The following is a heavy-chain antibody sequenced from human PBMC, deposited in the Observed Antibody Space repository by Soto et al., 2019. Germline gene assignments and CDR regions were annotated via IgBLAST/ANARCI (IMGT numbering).Heavy chain of an antibody. CDR1: GFSLSTSGVG. V-gene: IGHV2-5*02. J-gene: IGHJ4*02. CDR3: AHRPAPVTTGPYFDY. Sequence: QITLKESGPTLVNPTQTLTLTCTFSGFSLSTSGVGVGWIRQPPGKALEWLALIYWDDDKRYSPSLKSRLTITKDTSKNQVVLTMTNMDPVDTATYYCAHRPAPVTTGPYFDYWGQGTLVTVSS. D-gene: IGHD4-17*01. CDR2: IYWDDDK.